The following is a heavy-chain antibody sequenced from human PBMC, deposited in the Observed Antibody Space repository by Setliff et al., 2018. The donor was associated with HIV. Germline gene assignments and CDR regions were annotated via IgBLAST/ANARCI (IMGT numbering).Heavy chain of an antibody. CDR3: ARDPSSGIYYDSSGHSFQN. CDR2: ISAYNGNT. J-gene: IGHJ1*01. V-gene: IGHV1-18*01. D-gene: IGHD3-22*01. CDR1: GYIFTSYG. Sequence: ASVKVSCKASGYIFTSYGISWVRQAPGQGLEWMGWISAYNGNTNYAQKFQGRVSMTIDTSTSTAYMGLRSLRPDDTAVYFCARDPSSGIYYDSSGHSFQNWGRGTLVTVSS.